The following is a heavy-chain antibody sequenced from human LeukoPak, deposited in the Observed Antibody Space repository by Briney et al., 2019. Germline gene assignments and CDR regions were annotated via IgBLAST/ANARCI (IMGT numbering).Heavy chain of an antibody. CDR2: MNPNSGNT. V-gene: IGHV1-8*03. D-gene: IGHD1-26*01. CDR1: GYTFTSYD. Sequence: ASVKVSCKASGYTFTSYDINWVRQATGQGLEWMGWMNPNSGNTGYAQKLQGRVTITRNTSISTAHMELSSPRSEDTAVYYCARAWAAPDAFGIWGQGTMVTVSS. CDR3: ARAWAAPDAFGI. J-gene: IGHJ3*02.